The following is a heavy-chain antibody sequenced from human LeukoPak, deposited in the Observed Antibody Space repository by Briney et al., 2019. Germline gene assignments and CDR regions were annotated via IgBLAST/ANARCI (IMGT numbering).Heavy chain of an antibody. D-gene: IGHD6-6*01. J-gene: IGHJ1*01. Sequence: ASVKVSCKASGYTFTDYYMHWVRQAPGQGLEWMGWINPKSGGTNYAQMFQGRVTLTRDTSISTAYMELSRLRSDDTAMYYCAITIDSSSSSVLEYFQYWGQGTLVTVSS. V-gene: IGHV1-2*02. CDR3: AITIDSSSSSVLEYFQY. CDR2: INPKSGGT. CDR1: GYTFTDYY.